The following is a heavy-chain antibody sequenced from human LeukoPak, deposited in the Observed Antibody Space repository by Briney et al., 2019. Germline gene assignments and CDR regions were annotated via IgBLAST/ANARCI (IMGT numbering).Heavy chain of an antibody. J-gene: IGHJ4*02. V-gene: IGHV1-18*04. Sequence: ASVNVSCKASGYTFTSYGISWVRQAPGQGLEWMGWISAYNGNTNYAQKLQGRVTMTTDTSTSTAYMELRSLRSDDTAVYYCARASEGYCSGGSCYLFDYWGQGTLVTVSS. CDR2: ISAYNGNT. CDR3: ARASEGYCSGGSCYLFDY. CDR1: GYTFTSYG. D-gene: IGHD2-15*01.